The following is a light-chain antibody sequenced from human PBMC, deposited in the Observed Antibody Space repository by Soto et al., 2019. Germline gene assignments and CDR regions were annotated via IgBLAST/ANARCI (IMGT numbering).Light chain of an antibody. Sequence: QSVLTQPPSPSGSPGQSVAISCTGTSSDVGGYNYVSWYQQHPGKAPKLMIYEVNKRPSGVPDRFSGSKSGNTASLTVSGLQAEDEAEYFCFSFTTTSTHVFGTGTKVTVL. CDR1: SSDVGGYNY. V-gene: IGLV2-8*01. CDR3: FSFTTTSTHV. J-gene: IGLJ1*01. CDR2: EVN.